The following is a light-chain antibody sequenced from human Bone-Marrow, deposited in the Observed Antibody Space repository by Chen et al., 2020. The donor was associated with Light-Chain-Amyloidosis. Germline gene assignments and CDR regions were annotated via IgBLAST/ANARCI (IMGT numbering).Light chain of an antibody. J-gene: IGLJ3*02. CDR2: DDS. Sequence: SYVLTQPSSVSVAPGQTATIACGGNNIGSTSVHWYQQTSGQAPLLVVYDDSDRPPGIPERLSGSNSWNAATLTISRGEAGDEADYYCQVWDRSSDRPVFGGGTKLTVL. CDR3: QVWDRSSDRPV. V-gene: IGLV3-21*02. CDR1: NIGSTS.